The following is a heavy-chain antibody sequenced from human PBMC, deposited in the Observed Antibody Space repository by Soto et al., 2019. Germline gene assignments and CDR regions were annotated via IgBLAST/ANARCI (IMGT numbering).Heavy chain of an antibody. CDR2: ISYDGSNK. D-gene: IGHD6-19*01. Sequence: QVQLVESGGGVVQPGRSLRLSCAASGFTFSSYAMHWVRQAPGKGLEWVAVISYDGSNKYYADSVKGRFTISRDNSKNTLYLQMNSLRAEDTAVYYCASRDQEESSGWYPFDYWGQGTLVTVST. J-gene: IGHJ4*02. V-gene: IGHV3-30-3*01. CDR3: ASRDQEESSGWYPFDY. CDR1: GFTFSSYA.